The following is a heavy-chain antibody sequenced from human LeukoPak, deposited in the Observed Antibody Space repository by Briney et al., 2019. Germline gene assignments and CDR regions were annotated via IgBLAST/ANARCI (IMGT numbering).Heavy chain of an antibody. D-gene: IGHD1-7*01. V-gene: IGHV4-39*01. CDR3: ARQRETGHPTTLDY. CDR1: GGSISSSSYY. J-gene: IGHJ4*02. CDR2: IHYSGST. Sequence: SGTLSLTCGVSGGSISSSSYYWGWIRQPPGMGLEWIGSIHYSGSTYYNPSLRSRVTISVDTSKNQFSLKLSSVTAADTAVYYCARQRETGHPTTLDYWGQGTLVTVSS.